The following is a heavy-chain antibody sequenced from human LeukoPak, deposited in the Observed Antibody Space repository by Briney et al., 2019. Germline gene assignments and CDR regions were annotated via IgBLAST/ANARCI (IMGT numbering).Heavy chain of an antibody. CDR1: GGSISSYY. CDR3: ARLGLDTLDLDY. Sequence: SETLSLTCTVSGGSISSYYWRWIRQPPGKGLEWIGYIYYSGSTNYNPSLKSRVTISVDPSKNQFSLKLSSVTAAETAVYYCARLGLDTLDLDYWGQGTLVTVSS. D-gene: IGHD5-18*01. J-gene: IGHJ4*02. V-gene: IGHV4-59*01. CDR2: IYYSGST.